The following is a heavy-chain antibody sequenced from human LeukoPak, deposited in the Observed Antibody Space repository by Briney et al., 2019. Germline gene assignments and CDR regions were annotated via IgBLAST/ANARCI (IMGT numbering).Heavy chain of an antibody. CDR1: GFTFSSYG. J-gene: IGHJ4*02. V-gene: IGHV3-23*01. Sequence: AGGSLRLSCAASGFTFSSYGMSWVRQAPGKGLEWVSAISGSGGSTYYADSVKGRFTISRDNSKNTLYLQMNSLRAEDTAVYYCAKVHVLLWFGELLFFDYWGQGTLVTVSS. CDR2: ISGSGGST. D-gene: IGHD3-10*01. CDR3: AKVHVLLWFGELLFFDY.